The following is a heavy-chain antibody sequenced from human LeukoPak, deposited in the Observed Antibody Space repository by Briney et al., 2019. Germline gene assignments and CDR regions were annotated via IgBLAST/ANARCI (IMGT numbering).Heavy chain of an antibody. CDR3: AKEEKGSGWYYGPDAAASGIDY. Sequence: GGSLRPSCAASGFTFSSYAMSWVRQAPGKGLEWVSAISGSGGSTYYADSVKGRFTISRDNSKNTLYLQMNSLRAEDTAVYYCAKEEKGSGWYYGPDAAASGIDYWGQGTLVTVSS. J-gene: IGHJ4*02. D-gene: IGHD6-19*01. V-gene: IGHV3-23*01. CDR2: ISGSGGST. CDR1: GFTFSSYA.